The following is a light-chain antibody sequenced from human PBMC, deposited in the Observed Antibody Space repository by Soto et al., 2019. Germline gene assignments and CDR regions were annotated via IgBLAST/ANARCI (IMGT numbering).Light chain of an antibody. CDR3: QPRSNWPS. CDR2: DAS. CDR1: QSVSSY. V-gene: IGKV3-11*01. J-gene: IGKJ3*01. Sequence: EIVLTQSPGTLFLSPGERATLSCRASQSVSSYLAWYQQKPGQAPRLLIYDASNRATGIPTRFSGSGSGTDFALTISSLEPEDFAVYYCQPRSNWPSFGPGTKVDIK.